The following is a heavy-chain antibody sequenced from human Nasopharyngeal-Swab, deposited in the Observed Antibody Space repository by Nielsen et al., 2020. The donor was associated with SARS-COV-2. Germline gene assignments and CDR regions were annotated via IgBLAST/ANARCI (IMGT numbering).Heavy chain of an antibody. CDR2: LSGSGGST. D-gene: IGHD3-10*01. Sequence: LKISCAASGFTFSSYAMSWVRQAPGKGLEWVSALSGSGGSTYYADSVKGRFTISRDNSKNTLYLQMNSLRAEDTAVYYCAKDRDSSEDYWGQGTLVTVSS. CDR3: AKDRDSSEDY. J-gene: IGHJ4*02. CDR1: GFTFSSYA. V-gene: IGHV3-23*01.